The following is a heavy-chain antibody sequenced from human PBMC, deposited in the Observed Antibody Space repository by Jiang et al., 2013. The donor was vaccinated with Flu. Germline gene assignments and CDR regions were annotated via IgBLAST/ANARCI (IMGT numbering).Heavy chain of an antibody. Sequence: SLTCTVSGGSISSYYWSWIRQPPGKGLEWIGYIYYSGSTNYNPSLKSRVTISVDTSKNQFSLKLSSVTAADTAVYYCARDRGYYDSSGYYRLVDWYFDLWGRGTLVTVSS. CDR3: ARDRGYYDSSGYYRLVDWYFDL. D-gene: IGHD3-22*01. CDR2: IYYSGST. J-gene: IGHJ2*01. CDR1: GGSISSYY. V-gene: IGHV4-59*01.